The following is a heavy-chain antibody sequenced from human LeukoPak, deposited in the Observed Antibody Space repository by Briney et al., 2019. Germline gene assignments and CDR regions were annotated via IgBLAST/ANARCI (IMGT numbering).Heavy chain of an antibody. CDR1: GFTFRNYA. Sequence: GGSLRLSCADSGFTFRNYAMTWVRQAPGEGLEWVSAIGGSGDSTYYADSVRGRFTISRDNSKNTLYLQMNRLRAEDTAVYYCARGPYYYFDYWGQGTLVTVSS. CDR2: IGGSGDST. CDR3: ARGPYYYFDY. D-gene: IGHD3-16*01. J-gene: IGHJ4*02. V-gene: IGHV3-23*01.